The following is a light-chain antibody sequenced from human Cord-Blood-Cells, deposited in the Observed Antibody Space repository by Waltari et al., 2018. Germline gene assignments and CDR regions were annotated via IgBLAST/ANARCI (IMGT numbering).Light chain of an antibody. Sequence: EIVLTQSPATLSLSPGERATLSRRASQSVSSYLAWYQQKPGQAPRLLIYDASNRATGIPARFSGSGSGTDFTLTISSLEPEDFAVYYCQQRSILLTFGGGTKVEIK. CDR3: QQRSILLT. CDR2: DAS. CDR1: QSVSSY. V-gene: IGKV3-11*01. J-gene: IGKJ4*01.